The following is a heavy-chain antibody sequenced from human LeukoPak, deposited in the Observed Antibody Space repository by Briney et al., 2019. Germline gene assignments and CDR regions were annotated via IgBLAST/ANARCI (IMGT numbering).Heavy chain of an antibody. J-gene: IGHJ3*02. D-gene: IGHD1-26*01. Sequence: GGSLRLSCAAPGFTFSDYYMSWIRQAPGKGLEWVSYISSSSSYTNYADSVKGRFTISRDNAKNSLYLQMNSLRAEDTAVYYCAREAASGSLEDAFDIWGQGTMVTVSS. CDR1: GFTFSDYY. V-gene: IGHV3-11*06. CDR3: AREAASGSLEDAFDI. CDR2: ISSSSSYT.